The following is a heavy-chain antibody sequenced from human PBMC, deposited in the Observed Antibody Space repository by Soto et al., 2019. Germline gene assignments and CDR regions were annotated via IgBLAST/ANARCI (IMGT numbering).Heavy chain of an antibody. V-gene: IGHV3-73*01. CDR2: IRSKARNYAT. CDR1: GFNFSGSG. CDR3: PGPFAVRPPA. D-gene: IGHD2-21*01. Sequence: GGSLRLSCAASGFNFSGSGVHWVRQASGKGLEWVGRIRSKARNYATAYTASVKGRFTISRDDSMNTAYPQMNSLKTEDTAVYYCPGPFAVRPPAWGQEPWSPSPQ. J-gene: IGHJ5*01.